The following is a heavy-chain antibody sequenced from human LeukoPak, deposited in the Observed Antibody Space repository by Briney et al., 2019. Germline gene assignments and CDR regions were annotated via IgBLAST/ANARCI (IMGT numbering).Heavy chain of an antibody. J-gene: IGHJ4*02. CDR3: AKVKQQLVLDY. Sequence: GGSLRLSCAASGFTFSSYWMHWVRQAPGKGLVWVSRINSDGSSTSYADSVKGRFTISRDNAKNTLYLQMNSLRAEDTAVYYCAKVKQQLVLDYWGQGTLVTVSS. D-gene: IGHD6-13*01. V-gene: IGHV3-74*01. CDR1: GFTFSSYW. CDR2: INSDGSST.